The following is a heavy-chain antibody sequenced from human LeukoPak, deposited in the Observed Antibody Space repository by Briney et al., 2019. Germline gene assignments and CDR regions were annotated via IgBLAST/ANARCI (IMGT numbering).Heavy chain of an antibody. CDR3: AKEDPWGSGMDV. CDR1: GFTFSSHG. J-gene: IGHJ6*02. V-gene: IGHV3-30*05. Sequence: PGGSLGLSCAASGFTFSSHGMHWVRQAPGKGLEWGADISYDGSNKYYAESVKGPFTISRENSKNTLYLQMNSLRAEGTAVYYCAKEDPWGSGMDVWGQGTTVTVSS. CDR2: ISYDGSNK. D-gene: IGHD3-16*01.